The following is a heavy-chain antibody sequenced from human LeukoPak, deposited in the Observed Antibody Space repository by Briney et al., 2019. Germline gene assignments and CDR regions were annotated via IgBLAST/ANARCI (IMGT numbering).Heavy chain of an antibody. CDR1: GFTFSSYG. V-gene: IGHV3-30*02. CDR2: IRYDGSNK. Sequence: PGGSLRLSCAASGFTFSSYGMHWVRQAPGKGLEWVAFIRYDGSNKYYADSVKGRFTISRDNSKNTLYLQMNSLRAEDTAVYYCAKDQKIYGSGSQLDYWGQGTLVTVSS. J-gene: IGHJ4*02. D-gene: IGHD3-10*01. CDR3: AKDQKIYGSGSQLDY.